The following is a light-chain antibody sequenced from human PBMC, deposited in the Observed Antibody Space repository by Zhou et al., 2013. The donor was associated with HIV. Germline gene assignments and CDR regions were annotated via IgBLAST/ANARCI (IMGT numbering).Light chain of an antibody. V-gene: IGKV1-39*01. CDR2: AAS. Sequence: DIQMTQSPSSLSASVGDRVTITCRASQSISNYLNWYQQKPGKAPKLLIYAASTLQSGVPSRFSGSGFGTDFTLTINRLHPEDFATYYCQQANRFPQTFGQGTKVEIK. CDR1: QSISNY. CDR3: QQANRFPQT. J-gene: IGKJ2*01.